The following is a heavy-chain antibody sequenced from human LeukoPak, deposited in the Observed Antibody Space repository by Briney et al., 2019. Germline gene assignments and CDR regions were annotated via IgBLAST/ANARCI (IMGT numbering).Heavy chain of an antibody. D-gene: IGHD2-15*01. Sequence: ASVKVSCKASGYTFTGYYMHWVRQAPGQGLEWMGRINPNTGGTNNAQKFQGRVTMTRDTSISTASMELSRLKSDGTAVYYCARESMSGGYFDYWGQGTLVTVSS. CDR1: GYTFTGYY. CDR3: ARESMSGGYFDY. J-gene: IGHJ4*02. V-gene: IGHV1-2*06. CDR2: INPNTGGT.